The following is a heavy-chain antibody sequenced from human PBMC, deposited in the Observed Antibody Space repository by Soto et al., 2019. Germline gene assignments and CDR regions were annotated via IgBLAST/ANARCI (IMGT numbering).Heavy chain of an antibody. J-gene: IGHJ4*02. CDR3: AKEKRYYDYVWGSYRYLDY. CDR2: ISSSSSYT. CDR1: GFTFSDYY. V-gene: IGHV3-11*06. D-gene: IGHD3-16*02. Sequence: GSLRLSCAASGFTFSDYYISWIRQAPGKGLEWVSYISSSSSYTNYADSVKGRFTISRDNAKNSLYLQMNSLRAEDTAVYYCAKEKRYYDYVWGSYRYLDYWGQGTLVTVSS.